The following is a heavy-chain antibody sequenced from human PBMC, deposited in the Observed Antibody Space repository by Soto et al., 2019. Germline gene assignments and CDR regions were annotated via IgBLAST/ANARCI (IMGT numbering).Heavy chain of an antibody. D-gene: IGHD2-2*01. Sequence: EVQLVESGGGLVQPGGSLRLSCAASGFSFDSYWMHWVRQAPGQGPVWFSRIDYDGTTTNYADSVKGLFTISRDNATNTLYLQMNSLRPEDTAVYYCARGPRASSGGTGAYWGQGTLVTVSS. V-gene: IGHV3-74*01. J-gene: IGHJ1*01. CDR2: IDYDGTTT. CDR3: ARGPRASSGGTGAY. CDR1: GFSFDSYW.